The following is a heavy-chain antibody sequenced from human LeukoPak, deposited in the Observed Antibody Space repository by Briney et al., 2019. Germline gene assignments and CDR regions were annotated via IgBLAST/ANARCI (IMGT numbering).Heavy chain of an antibody. Sequence: SETLSLTCAVYAGSFSGYYWSWIRQHPGKGLEWIGEINHSGSTNYNPSLKSRVTISVDTSKNQFSLKLSSVTAADTAVYYCARGLPGPFDIWGQGTMVTVSS. CDR3: ARGLPGPFDI. D-gene: IGHD1-14*01. CDR1: AGSFSGYY. CDR2: INHSGST. V-gene: IGHV4-34*01. J-gene: IGHJ3*02.